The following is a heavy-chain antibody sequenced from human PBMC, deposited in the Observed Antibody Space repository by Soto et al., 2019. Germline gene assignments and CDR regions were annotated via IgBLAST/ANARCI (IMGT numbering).Heavy chain of an antibody. CDR1: GFTFRNHA. Sequence: EVQVLESGGGLVQPGGSLRLSCAASGFTFRNHAMTWVRQAPGQGLEYVSSITHTGGDTFYADSVKGRFIISRDNSKKTLYLQMHSLTAEDTAVYYCAKNVVDWGVDSWGQGTLVTVSS. D-gene: IGHD2-21*01. CDR2: ITHTGGDT. V-gene: IGHV3-23*01. CDR3: AKNVVDWGVDS. J-gene: IGHJ4*02.